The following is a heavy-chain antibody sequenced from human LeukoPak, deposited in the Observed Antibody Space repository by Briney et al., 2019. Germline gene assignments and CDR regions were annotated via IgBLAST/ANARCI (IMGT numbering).Heavy chain of an antibody. CDR3: APSGYDSPAGPSVVY. Sequence: PGGSLRLSCAASGFTFSSYSMNWVRQAPGKGLEWVSSISSSSSYIYYADSVKGRFTISRDNAKNSLYLQMNSLRAEDTAVYYCAPSGYDSPAGPSVVYWGQGTLVTVSS. J-gene: IGHJ4*02. V-gene: IGHV3-21*01. CDR2: ISSSSSYI. CDR1: GFTFSSYS. D-gene: IGHD5-12*01.